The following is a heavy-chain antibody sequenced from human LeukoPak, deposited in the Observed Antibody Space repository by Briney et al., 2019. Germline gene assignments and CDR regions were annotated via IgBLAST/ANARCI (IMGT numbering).Heavy chain of an antibody. D-gene: IGHD6-19*01. CDR2: IYYSGST. CDR1: GGSISSSSYY. J-gene: IGHJ4*02. V-gene: IGHV4-39*07. Sequence: PSETLSLTCTVSGGSISSSSYYWGWIRQPPGKGLEWIGSIYYSGSTYYNPSLKSRVTISVDTSKNQFSLKLSSVTAADTAVYYCARGAVAASDYWGQGTLVTVSS. CDR3: ARGAVAASDY.